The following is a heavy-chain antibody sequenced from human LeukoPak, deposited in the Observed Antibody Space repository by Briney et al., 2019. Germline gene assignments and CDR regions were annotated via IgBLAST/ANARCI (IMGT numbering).Heavy chain of an antibody. CDR1: GFPFSAYS. CDR2: ISGSSSYM. V-gene: IGHV3-21*01. D-gene: IGHD3-22*01. CDR3: AKAYYDSGGYSYYFDY. J-gene: IGHJ4*02. Sequence: GGSLRLSCAASGFPFSAYSMNWVRQAPGKGLEWVSSISGSSSYMFYADSVKGRFTISRDNAKNSLYLQMNSLRAEDTAVYYCAKAYYDSGGYSYYFDYWGQGTLVTVSS.